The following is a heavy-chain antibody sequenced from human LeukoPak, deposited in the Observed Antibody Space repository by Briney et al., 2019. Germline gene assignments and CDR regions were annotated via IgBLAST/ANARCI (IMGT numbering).Heavy chain of an antibody. Sequence: SETLSVTCTVSGGSISSYYWSWIRQPPGKGLEWIGYIYYSGSTNYNPSLKSRVTISVDTSKNQFSLKLSSVTAADTAVYYCARAHYYDSSGYYPEFDYWGQGTLVTVSS. CDR1: GGSISSYY. J-gene: IGHJ4*02. V-gene: IGHV4-59*01. CDR2: IYYSGST. CDR3: ARAHYYDSSGYYPEFDY. D-gene: IGHD3-22*01.